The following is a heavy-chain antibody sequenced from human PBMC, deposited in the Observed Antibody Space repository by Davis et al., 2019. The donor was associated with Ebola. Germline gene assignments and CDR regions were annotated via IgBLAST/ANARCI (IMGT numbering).Heavy chain of an antibody. V-gene: IGHV4-4*02. J-gene: IGHJ4*02. CDR2: LYHTGST. D-gene: IGHD2-2*01. CDR3: ARALPAVPFFDY. CDR1: GASISRSNW. Sequence: MPSETLSLTCAVSGASISRSNWWSWVRQPPGKGLEWIGELYHTGSTYYNPSLKSRVTISVDMSKNQFSLKLSSVTAADTAVYYCARALPAVPFFDYWGQGTLVTVSS.